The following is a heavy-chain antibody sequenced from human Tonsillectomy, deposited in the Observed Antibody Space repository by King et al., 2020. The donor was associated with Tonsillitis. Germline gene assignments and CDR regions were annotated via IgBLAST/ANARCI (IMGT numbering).Heavy chain of an antibody. Sequence: QLVQSGAEVKKPGASVKVSCKASGYTFTSYGISWVRQAPGQGLEWMGWISAYNGNTNYAQKLQGRVTMTTDTSTSTAYMGLRSLRSDDTAVYYCARAPPLDYYGSGSPYHVTYYYYGMDVWGQGTTVTVSS. CDR1: GYTFTSYG. CDR2: ISAYNGNT. D-gene: IGHD3-10*01. V-gene: IGHV1-18*01. CDR3: ARAPPLDYYGSGSPYHVTYYYYGMDV. J-gene: IGHJ6*02.